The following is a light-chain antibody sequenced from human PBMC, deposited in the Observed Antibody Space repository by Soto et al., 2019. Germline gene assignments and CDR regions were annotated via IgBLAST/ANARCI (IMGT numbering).Light chain of an antibody. CDR2: GAS. V-gene: IGKV3-20*01. CDR3: QQYGGSPPYT. J-gene: IGKJ2*01. CDR1: QRFNSNS. Sequence: VLTQAPGTLSLSPGERATLSCRASQRFNSNSLVWYQQRPGQAPRLLIYGASTRATGIPDRFSGSGSGTDFALTINRMEPEDFAVYYCQQYGGSPPYTFGQGTKLEIK.